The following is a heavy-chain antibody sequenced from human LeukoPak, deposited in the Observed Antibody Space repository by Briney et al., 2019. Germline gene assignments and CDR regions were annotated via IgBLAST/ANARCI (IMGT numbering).Heavy chain of an antibody. D-gene: IGHD3-22*01. Sequence: GGTLRLSCAASGFTFSHYGMNWVRHTPGKGLEWVSGIRSNGITTYYADSVKGRFTISRDNSKNTLYLQMNSLRAEDTAVYYCARDLGDSSGYYSKTYRYFDLWGRGTLVTVSS. CDR2: IRSNGITT. CDR3: ARDLGDSSGYYSKTYRYFDL. V-gene: IGHV3-23*01. CDR1: GFTFSHYG. J-gene: IGHJ2*01.